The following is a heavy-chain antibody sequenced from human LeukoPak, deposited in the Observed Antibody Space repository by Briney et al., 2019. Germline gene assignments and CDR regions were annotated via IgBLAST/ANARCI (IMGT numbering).Heavy chain of an antibody. D-gene: IGHD5-12*01. CDR1: GYTFTSYG. J-gene: IGHJ3*02. Sequence: ASVKVPCKASGYTFTSYGISWVRQAPGQGLEWMGWISAYNGNTNCAQKLQGRVTMTTDTSASTAYMELRSLRSDDTAVYYCARDRIVATITWEELQQLINDAFDIWGQGTMVTVSS. CDR2: ISAYNGNT. V-gene: IGHV1-18*01. CDR3: ARDRIVATITWEELQQLINDAFDI.